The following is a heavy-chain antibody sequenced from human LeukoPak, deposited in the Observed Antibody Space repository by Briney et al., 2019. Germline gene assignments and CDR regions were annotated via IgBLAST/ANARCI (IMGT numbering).Heavy chain of an antibody. CDR3: ARHAVYAGSGWAFDY. CDR2: VYYTGSGST. V-gene: IGHV4-59*08. CDR1: GDSITPYY. J-gene: IGHJ4*02. Sequence: SETLSLTCTVSGDSITPYYWSWIRQPPGKGLEWIGYVYYTGSGSTSNNPSLESRVTISVDTSKNQFSLNLKSVTAADTAVYFCARHAVYAGSGWAFDYWGQGTLVTVFS. D-gene: IGHD6-19*01.